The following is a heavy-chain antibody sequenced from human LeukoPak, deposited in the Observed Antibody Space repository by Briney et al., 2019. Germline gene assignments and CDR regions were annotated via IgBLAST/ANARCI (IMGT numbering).Heavy chain of an antibody. Sequence: GSLRLSCTASGFTFSNYAVSWVRQAPGKGLEWIGEINHSGSTNYNPSLKSRVTISVDKSKNQFSLKLSSVTAADTAVYYCASHIKYYYDSSGFNWFDPWGQGTLVTVSS. V-gene: IGHV4-4*02. D-gene: IGHD3-22*01. J-gene: IGHJ5*02. CDR2: INHSGST. CDR3: ASHIKYYYDSSGFNWFDP. CDR1: GFTFSNYA.